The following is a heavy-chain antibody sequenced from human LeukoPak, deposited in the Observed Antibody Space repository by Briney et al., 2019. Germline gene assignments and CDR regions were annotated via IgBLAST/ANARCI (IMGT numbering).Heavy chain of an antibody. CDR1: GFTFSSYG. CDR2: IWYDGSNK. D-gene: IGHD3-3*01. Sequence: HPGGSLRLSCAASGFTFSSYGMHWVRQAPGKGLEWVAVIWYDGSNKYYADSVKGRFTIPRDNSKNTLYLQMNSLRAEDTAVYYCAKDRVPGGYYDFWSAYYSVFDYWGQGTLVTVSS. CDR3: AKDRVPGGYYDFWSAYYSVFDY. V-gene: IGHV3-33*06. J-gene: IGHJ4*02.